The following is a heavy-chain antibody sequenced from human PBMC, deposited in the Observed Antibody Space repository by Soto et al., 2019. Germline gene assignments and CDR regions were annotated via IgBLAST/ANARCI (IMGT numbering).Heavy chain of an antibody. CDR3: ARRPRAAPFDY. D-gene: IGHD6-13*01. V-gene: IGHV4-39*01. Sequence: SQALPVTCTVSGDSISSRSHYWGWLRQPQRKWLEWIGNIFYSGTTYYTPSIKKRITISVDTSKNQFSLKLSSVTAADTAVYYCARRPRAAPFDYWGQGTLVTVS. CDR1: GDSISSRSHY. J-gene: IGHJ4*02. CDR2: IFYSGTT.